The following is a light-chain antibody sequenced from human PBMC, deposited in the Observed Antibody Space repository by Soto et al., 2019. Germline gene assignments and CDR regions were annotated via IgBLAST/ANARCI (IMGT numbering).Light chain of an antibody. Sequence: IVMTQSPATLSVSPGESATLSCRASQSVGKNLAWYQQKPGQPPRLLIYGASTRATDIPGRFSGSGSGTEFTLTISSLQSEDFAVYYCQQYNNWPPWTFGQGTKV. CDR1: QSVGKN. CDR3: QQYNNWPPWT. V-gene: IGKV3-15*01. J-gene: IGKJ1*01. CDR2: GAS.